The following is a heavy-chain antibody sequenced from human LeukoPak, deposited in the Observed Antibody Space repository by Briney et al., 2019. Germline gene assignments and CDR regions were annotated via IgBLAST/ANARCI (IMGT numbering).Heavy chain of an antibody. J-gene: IGHJ4*02. CDR1: GFTFDDYT. Sequence: GGCLRLSCAASGFTFDDYTMHWVRPAPGKGLEWVSLVIWAGGSTYYADSVKDRFTISRDNSKNSLYLQMNSLRTEDTALYYCAKDIVPKTIYVPAFDYWGQGTLVTVSS. CDR2: VIWAGGST. D-gene: IGHD3-16*01. CDR3: AKDIVPKTIYVPAFDY. V-gene: IGHV3-43*01.